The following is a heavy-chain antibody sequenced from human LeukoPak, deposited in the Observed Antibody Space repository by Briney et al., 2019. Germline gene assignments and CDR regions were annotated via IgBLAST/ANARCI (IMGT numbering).Heavy chain of an antibody. Sequence: GGSRRLSCAAPGFTFSSYGMHWVRQAPGKGLEGVAVIWYDGSNKYYADSVKGRFTISRDNSKNTLYLQMNSLRAEDTAVYYCAREVREYFDYWGQGTLVTVSS. J-gene: IGHJ4*02. CDR3: AREVREYFDY. CDR1: GFTFSSYG. CDR2: IWYDGSNK. D-gene: IGHD2-21*01. V-gene: IGHV3-33*01.